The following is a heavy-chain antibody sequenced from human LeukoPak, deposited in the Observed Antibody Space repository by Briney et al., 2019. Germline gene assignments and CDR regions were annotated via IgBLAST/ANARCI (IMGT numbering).Heavy chain of an antibody. CDR2: ISAYNGNT. CDR1: GYTFTSYG. V-gene: IGHV1-18*01. Sequence: ASVKVSCKASGYTFTSYGISWVRQVPRQGLEWMGWISAYNGNTNYAQKLQGRVTMTTDTSTSTAYMELSSLRSEDTAVYYCARSRRGNYYYMDVWGKGTTVTVSS. CDR3: ARSRRGNYYYMDV. J-gene: IGHJ6*03. D-gene: IGHD3-16*01.